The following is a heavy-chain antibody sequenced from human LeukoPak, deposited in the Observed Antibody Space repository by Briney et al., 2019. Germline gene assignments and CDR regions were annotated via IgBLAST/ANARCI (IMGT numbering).Heavy chain of an antibody. CDR1: GSNFDSFE. D-gene: IGHD2-15*01. CDR3: AKDRNSWPTNFDS. CDR2: ISSSGGTT. J-gene: IGHJ4*02. V-gene: IGHV3-23*01. Sequence: PGGSLRLSCAASGSNFDSFEMNWVRQAPVKGLEWVSAISSSGGTTYYADSVKGRFSISRDNSKNTLYLQMNSLRAEDTAVYYCAKDRNSWPTNFDSWGQGTLVTVSA.